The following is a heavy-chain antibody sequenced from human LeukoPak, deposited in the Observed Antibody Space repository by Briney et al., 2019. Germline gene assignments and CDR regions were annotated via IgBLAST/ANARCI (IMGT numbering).Heavy chain of an antibody. Sequence: SVKVSCKASGGTFSSYAISWVRQAPGQGLEWMGRIIPILGIANYAQKFQGRVTITADKSTSTAYMELSSLRSEDTAVYYCARDPDYGDYYFDYWGQGTLVTVSS. CDR3: ARDPDYGDYYFDY. CDR2: IIPILGIA. CDR1: GGTFSSYA. V-gene: IGHV1-69*04. J-gene: IGHJ4*02. D-gene: IGHD4-17*01.